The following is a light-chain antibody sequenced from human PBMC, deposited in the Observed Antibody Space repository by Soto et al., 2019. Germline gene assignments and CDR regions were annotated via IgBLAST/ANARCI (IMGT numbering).Light chain of an antibody. Sequence: QSVLTQPASVSGSPGQSITISCTGTSSDVGAYNFVSWYQQHPGKAPKLIFYEVSNRPPGLSDRFSGSKSGTTASLTISGIQAEDEADYFCSSYTTNKTLLFGGGTKLTVL. CDR1: SSDVGAYNF. J-gene: IGLJ2*01. CDR2: EVS. V-gene: IGLV2-14*01. CDR3: SSYTTNKTLL.